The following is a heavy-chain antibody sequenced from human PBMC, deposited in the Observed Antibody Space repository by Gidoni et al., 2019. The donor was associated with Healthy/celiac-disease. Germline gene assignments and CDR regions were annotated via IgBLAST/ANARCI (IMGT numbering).Heavy chain of an antibody. CDR3: ARRVGWWYFDL. Sequence: QVQLQESGPGLVKPSETLSLTCTVSGGSISSYYWSWIRQPPGKGLEWIGYIYYSGSTNYNPSLKSRVTISVDTSKNQFSLKLSSVTAADTAVYYCARRVGWWYFDLWGRGTLVTVSS. D-gene: IGHD2-15*01. CDR1: GGSISSYY. CDR2: IYYSGST. V-gene: IGHV4-59*08. J-gene: IGHJ2*01.